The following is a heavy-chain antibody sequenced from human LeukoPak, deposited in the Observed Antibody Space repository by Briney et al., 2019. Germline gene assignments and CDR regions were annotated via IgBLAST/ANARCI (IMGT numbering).Heavy chain of an antibody. J-gene: IGHJ4*02. CDR2: ISYSGGST. D-gene: IGHD3-10*02. CDR1: GFTFSSSA. CDR3: ARDRYYVPDN. Sequence: GGSLRLSCAASGFTFSSSAMSWVRQAPGKGLEWVSGISYSGGSTYYADSVKGRFTISRDNAKNTVYLQINNLRAEDTAVYYCARDRYYVPDNWGQGTLVTVSS. V-gene: IGHV3-23*01.